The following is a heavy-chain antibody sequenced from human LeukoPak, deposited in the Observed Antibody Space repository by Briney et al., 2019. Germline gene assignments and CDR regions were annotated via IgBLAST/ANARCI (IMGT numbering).Heavy chain of an antibody. CDR3: ARDRTLIFGVVSRFMDV. D-gene: IGHD3-3*01. CDR2: IIPIFGTA. J-gene: IGHJ6*03. CDR1: GGTFSSYA. Sequence: SVKVSCKASGGTFSSYAISWVRQAPGQGLEWMGGIIPIFGTANYAQKFLGRVTITADESTSTAYMELSSLRSEDTAVYYCARDRTLIFGVVSRFMDVWGKGTTVTVSS. V-gene: IGHV1-69*13.